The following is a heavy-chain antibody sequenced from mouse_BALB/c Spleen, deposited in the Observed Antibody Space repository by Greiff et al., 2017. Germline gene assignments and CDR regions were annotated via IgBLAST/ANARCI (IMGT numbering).Heavy chain of an antibody. J-gene: IGHJ2*01. CDR1: GYTFTDYN. Sequence: EVQLQQSGPELVKPGASVKIPCKASGYTFTDYNMDWVKQSHGKSLEWIGDINPNNGGTIYNQKFKGKATLTVDKSSSTAYMELRSPTSEDTAVYYCARENGNYVGYFDYWGQGTTLTVSS. CDR2: INPNNGGT. CDR3: ARENGNYVGYFDY. V-gene: IGHV1-18*01. D-gene: IGHD2-1*01.